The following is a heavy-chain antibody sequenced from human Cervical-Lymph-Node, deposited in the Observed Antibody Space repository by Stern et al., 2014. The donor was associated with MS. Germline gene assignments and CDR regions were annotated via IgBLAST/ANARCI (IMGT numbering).Heavy chain of an antibody. CDR1: GDIFSNFY. V-gene: IGHV1-69*01. CDR2: ITPLFRTA. J-gene: IGHJ4*02. CDR3: TRHQEGIAAY. D-gene: IGHD6-13*01. Sequence: QVQLVQSGAEVKKPGSSVKVSCKASGDIFSNFYISWVRQAPGQGLEWMGGITPLFRTANYAQRFQGRVTFTADESTNTVYMELSSLRSDDTAVFYCTRHQEGIAAYWGQGTLVTVSS.